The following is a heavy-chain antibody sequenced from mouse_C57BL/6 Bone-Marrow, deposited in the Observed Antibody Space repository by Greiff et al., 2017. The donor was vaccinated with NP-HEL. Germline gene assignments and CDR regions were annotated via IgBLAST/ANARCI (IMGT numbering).Heavy chain of an antibody. J-gene: IGHJ3*01. V-gene: IGHV1-50*01. CDR1: GYTFTSYW. D-gene: IGHD1-1*01. CDR2: IDPSDSYT. Sequence: QVQLKQPGAELVKPGASVKLSCKASGYTFTSYWMQWVKQRPGQGLEWIGEIDPSDSYTNYNQKFKGKASLTVDTSSSTAYMQLSSLTSEDSAVYYCAKRGYGSSPAWFAYWGQGTLVTVSA. CDR3: AKRGYGSSPAWFAY.